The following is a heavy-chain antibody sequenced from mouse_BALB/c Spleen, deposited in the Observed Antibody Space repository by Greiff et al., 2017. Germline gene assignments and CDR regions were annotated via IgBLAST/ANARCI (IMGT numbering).Heavy chain of an antibody. V-gene: IGHV1-82*01. Sequence: QVQLQQSGPELVKPGASVKISCKASGYAFSSSWMNWVKQRPGQGLEWIGRIYPGDGDTNYNGKFKGKATLTADKSSSTAYMQLSSLTSVDSAVYFCARSREDYRYDESGFAYWGQGTLVTVSA. CDR1: GYAFSSSW. J-gene: IGHJ3*01. CDR3: ARSREDYRYDESGFAY. CDR2: IYPGDGDT. D-gene: IGHD2-14*01.